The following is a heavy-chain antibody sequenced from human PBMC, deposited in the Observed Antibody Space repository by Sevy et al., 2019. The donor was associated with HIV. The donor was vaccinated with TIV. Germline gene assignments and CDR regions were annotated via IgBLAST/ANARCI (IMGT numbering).Heavy chain of an antibody. CDR2: IKQDGGEK. CDR3: ARNRDDSSSFGMDV. D-gene: IGHD2-15*01. J-gene: IGHJ6*02. V-gene: IGHV3-7*01. CDR1: GFTFSRYW. Sequence: GGSLRLSCAASGFTFSRYWMTWVRQAPGKGLEWVANIKQDGGEKYFVDSVKGRFIISRDNAKKSLFLQMNSLRVEDTAVYYCARNRDDSSSFGMDVWGQGTTVTVSS.